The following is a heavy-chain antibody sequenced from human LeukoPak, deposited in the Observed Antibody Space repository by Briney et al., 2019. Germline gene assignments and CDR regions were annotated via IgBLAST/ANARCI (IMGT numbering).Heavy chain of an antibody. Sequence: GGSLRLSCAASGFTFSSYGMHWVRQAPGKGLEWVAFIRYDGSNKYYADSVKGRFTISRDNAKNSLYLQMNSLRAEDTAVYYCARALAAAGPFRPYYYYMDVWGKGTTVTVSS. V-gene: IGHV3-30*02. CDR3: ARALAAAGPFRPYYYYMDV. J-gene: IGHJ6*03. CDR2: IRYDGSNK. CDR1: GFTFSSYG. D-gene: IGHD6-13*01.